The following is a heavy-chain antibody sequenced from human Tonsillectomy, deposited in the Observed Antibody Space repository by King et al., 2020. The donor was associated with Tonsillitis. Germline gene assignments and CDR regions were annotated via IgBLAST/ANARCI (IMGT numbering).Heavy chain of an antibody. CDR3: AKGGSSGDD. V-gene: IGHV3-74*02. CDR1: GFTFSNYW. D-gene: IGHD6-25*01. CDR2: INGDGSDA. Sequence: VQLVESGGGLVQPGGSLRLSCAASGFTFSNYWMHWVRQAPGKGLVWVSRINGDGSDAVYADSVKGRFTISRDNAKSTLYLQMNSRRAEDTAVYYCAKGGSSGDDWGQGTLVTVSS. J-gene: IGHJ4*02.